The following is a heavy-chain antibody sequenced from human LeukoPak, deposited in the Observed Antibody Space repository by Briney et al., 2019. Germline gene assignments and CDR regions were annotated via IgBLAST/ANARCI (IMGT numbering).Heavy chain of an antibody. CDR3: ARAVGATIYYFDY. Sequence: SETLSLTCAVYGGSFSGYYWSWIRQPPGKGLEWIGEINHSGSTNYNPSLKSRVTISVDTSKNQFSLKLSFVTAADTAVYYCARAVGATIYYFDYWGQGTLVTVSS. J-gene: IGHJ4*02. V-gene: IGHV4-34*01. CDR1: GGSFSGYY. CDR2: INHSGST. D-gene: IGHD1-26*01.